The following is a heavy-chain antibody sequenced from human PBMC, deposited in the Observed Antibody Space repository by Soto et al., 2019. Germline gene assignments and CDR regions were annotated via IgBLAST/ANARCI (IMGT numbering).Heavy chain of an antibody. D-gene: IGHD3-3*02. J-gene: IGHJ4*02. Sequence: SETLSLTCPVSGCSISSSSFYLGWVRPPPGKGLEWIGSIYYSGSTYYNPSLKSRVTISVDTSKNQFSLKLSSVTAADTAVYYCARHRGAISIDFDYWGQGTLVTVSS. CDR1: GCSISSSSFY. CDR3: ARHRGAISIDFDY. CDR2: IYYSGST. V-gene: IGHV4-39*01.